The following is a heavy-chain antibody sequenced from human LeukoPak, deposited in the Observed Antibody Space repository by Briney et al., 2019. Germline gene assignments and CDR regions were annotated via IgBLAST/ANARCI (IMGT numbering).Heavy chain of an antibody. CDR1: GYTFTAHY. CDR2: INPSGGST. Sequence: ASVKVSCKASGYTFTAHYIHWVRQAPGQGLEWMGIINPSGGSTSYAQKFQGRVTMTRDTSTSTVYMELSSLRSEDAAVYYCARDQGSGSYYSFDYWGQGTLVTVSS. V-gene: IGHV1-46*01. CDR3: ARDQGSGSYYSFDY. D-gene: IGHD1-26*01. J-gene: IGHJ4*02.